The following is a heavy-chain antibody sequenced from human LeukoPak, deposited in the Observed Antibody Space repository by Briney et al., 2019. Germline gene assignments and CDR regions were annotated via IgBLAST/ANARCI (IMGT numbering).Heavy chain of an antibody. CDR3: ARNSRKYLGWFDP. CDR2: IHYSGRT. J-gene: IGHJ5*02. D-gene: IGHD2/OR15-2a*01. CDR1: GGSISTSSYY. V-gene: IGHV4-39*01. Sequence: SETLSLTCTVSGGSISTSSYYCGWIRQPPAKGLEWIGTIHYSGRTYYNPSLKSRVTISVDTSKNQFSLKMSSVTAADTAMYYCARNSRKYLGWFDPWGQGTLVTVSS.